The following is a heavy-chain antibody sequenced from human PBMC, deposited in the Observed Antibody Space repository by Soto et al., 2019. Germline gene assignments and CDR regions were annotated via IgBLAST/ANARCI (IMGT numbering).Heavy chain of an antibody. D-gene: IGHD3-9*01. Sequence: SETLSLTCTVSGGSISTSTYYWGWIRQPPGKGLEWIGSVYYSGSTYYNPSLKSRVTISVDTSKNQFSLKLSSVTATDTAMYYCARQDYNFLTGYYETFDYWGQGTLVTVSS. CDR1: GGSISTSTYY. J-gene: IGHJ4*02. CDR2: VYYSGST. V-gene: IGHV4-39*01. CDR3: ARQDYNFLTGYYETFDY.